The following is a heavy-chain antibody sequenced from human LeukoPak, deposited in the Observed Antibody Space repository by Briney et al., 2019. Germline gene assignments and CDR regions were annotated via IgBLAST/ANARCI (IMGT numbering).Heavy chain of an antibody. CDR2: ISASDGNT. J-gene: IGHJ4*02. Sequence: SGGSLRLSCVVSGFTFRNYAMGWVRQAPGKGLQWVSTISASDGNTYYADSVEGRFTISRDNSKNTLYLQMNSLRAEDTAVYYCTKGTIWLPFDYWGQGTLVTVSS. CDR3: TKGTIWLPFDY. V-gene: IGHV3-23*01. D-gene: IGHD5-18*01. CDR1: GFTFRNYA.